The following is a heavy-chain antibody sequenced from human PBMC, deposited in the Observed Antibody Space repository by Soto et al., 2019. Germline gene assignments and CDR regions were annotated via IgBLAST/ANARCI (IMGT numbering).Heavy chain of an antibody. CDR3: ARVDGITGTTGFDY. J-gene: IGHJ4*02. CDR2: VNAGNGNT. V-gene: IGHV1-3*01. D-gene: IGHD1-20*01. CDR1: GHTFTSYA. Sequence: ASVKVSCKASGHTFTSYAMHWVRQAPGQRLEWMGWVNAGNGNTKYSQKFQGRVTITRDTSASTAYMELSSLRSEDTAVYYCARVDGITGTTGFDYWGQGTLVTVSS.